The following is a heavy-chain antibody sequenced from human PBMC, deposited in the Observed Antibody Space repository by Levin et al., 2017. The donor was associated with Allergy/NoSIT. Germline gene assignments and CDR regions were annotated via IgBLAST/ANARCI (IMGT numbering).Heavy chain of an antibody. D-gene: IGHD1-26*01. CDR3: ARDPGIMGASRGENSGSTPYYYYGMDG. J-gene: IGHJ6*02. V-gene: IGHV3-53*01. Sequence: PGGSLRLSCAASGFTVSSNYMSWVRQAPGKGLEWVSVIYSGGSTYYADSVKGRFTISRDNSKNTLYLQMNSLRAEDTAVYYCARDPGIMGASRGENSGSTPYYYYGMDGWGQGTTVTVSS. CDR1: GFTVSSNY. CDR2: IYSGGST.